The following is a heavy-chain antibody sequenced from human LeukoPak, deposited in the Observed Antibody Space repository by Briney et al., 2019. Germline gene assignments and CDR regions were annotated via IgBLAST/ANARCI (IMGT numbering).Heavy chain of an antibody. V-gene: IGHV3-7*03. CDR3: SKKGQADDDGKPD. Sequence: GGSLRLSCTASGFTFSSYYMSWVRQIPGKGLEWVANINQDGSEIYYGDSVRGRLTISRDNSKNTLYLQMNSLRAEDTAVYYCSKKGQADDDGKPDWGQGTLVTVSP. D-gene: IGHD1-1*01. CDR1: GFTFSSYY. CDR2: INQDGSEI. J-gene: IGHJ4*02.